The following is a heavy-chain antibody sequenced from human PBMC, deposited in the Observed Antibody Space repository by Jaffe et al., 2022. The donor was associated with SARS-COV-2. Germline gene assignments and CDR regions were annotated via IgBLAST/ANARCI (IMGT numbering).Heavy chain of an antibody. CDR1: GDSINNGSYY. V-gene: IGHV4-61*02. CDR2: IYISGST. J-gene: IGHJ4*02. Sequence: QVQLQESGPGLVKPSQTLSLTCTVSGDSINNGSYYWSWIRQPAGKGLEWIGRIYISGSTNYNPSLKSRITISVDTSRNQFSLKLSSVTAADTAVYYCARGARDWGQGTLVTVSS. CDR3: ARGARD.